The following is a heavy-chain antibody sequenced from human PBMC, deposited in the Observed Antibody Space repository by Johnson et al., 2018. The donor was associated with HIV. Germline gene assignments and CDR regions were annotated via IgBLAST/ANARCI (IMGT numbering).Heavy chain of an antibody. V-gene: IGHV3-30*02. J-gene: IGHJ3*02. D-gene: IGHD6-19*01. CDR2: IRFDGSDK. CDR1: GFTFTNYG. CDR3: AREKTTGWYDDAFDI. Sequence: QVQLVESGGGVVQPGGSLRVSCAESGFTFTNYGMHWVRQVPGKGLEWVAFIRFDGSDKYYADSVKGRFTISRDNSKNTLYLHMTRLRADDTAVYYCAREKTTGWYDDAFDIWGHGTMVTVSS.